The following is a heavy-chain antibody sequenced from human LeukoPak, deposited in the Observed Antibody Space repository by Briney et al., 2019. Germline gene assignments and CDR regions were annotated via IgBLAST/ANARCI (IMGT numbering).Heavy chain of an antibody. V-gene: IGHV4-34*01. CDR3: ARRITMVQGVIYFDP. CDR2: INHSGST. Sequence: SETLSLTCAVYGGSFSGYYWSWIHQPPGKGLEWIGEINHSGSTNYNPSLKSRVTISVDTSKNQFSLKLSSVTAADTAVYYCARRITMVQGVIYFDPWGQGTLVTVSS. D-gene: IGHD3-10*01. J-gene: IGHJ5*02. CDR1: GGSFSGYY.